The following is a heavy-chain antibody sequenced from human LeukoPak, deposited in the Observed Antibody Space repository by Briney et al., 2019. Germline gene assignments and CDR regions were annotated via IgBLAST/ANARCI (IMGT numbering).Heavy chain of an antibody. CDR2: INHSGST. Sequence: SETLSLTCAVYGGSFSGYYWSWIRQPPGKGLEWIGEINHSGSTNYNPSLKSRVTISVDTSKNQFSLKLSSVTAADTAAYYCARGRELEGEWGQGTLVTVSS. D-gene: IGHD1-26*01. V-gene: IGHV4-34*01. CDR3: ARGRELEGE. CDR1: GGSFSGYY. J-gene: IGHJ4*02.